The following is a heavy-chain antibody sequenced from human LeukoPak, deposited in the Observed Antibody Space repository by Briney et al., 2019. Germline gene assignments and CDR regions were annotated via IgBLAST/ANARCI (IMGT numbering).Heavy chain of an antibody. CDR1: GFTFDEYA. J-gene: IGHJ4*02. CDR3: AKGRAATVSAAEFDY. Sequence: GRSLRLSCAASGFTFDEYAMHWVRQAPGKGLEWVSGISWNSGSIGYADSVKGRFTISRDNAKNSLYLQMNSLRAEDTALYYCAKGRAATVSAAEFDYWGQGTLVTASS. V-gene: IGHV3-9*01. CDR2: ISWNSGSI. D-gene: IGHD4-17*01.